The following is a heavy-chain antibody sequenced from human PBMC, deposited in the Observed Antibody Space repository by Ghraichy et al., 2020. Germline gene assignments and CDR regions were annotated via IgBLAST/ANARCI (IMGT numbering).Heavy chain of an antibody. CDR3: ARGSKVVRFFYYDGMAG. D-gene: IGHD4-23*01. CDR2: MTRSGRTK. CDR1: EFTFSSYS. Sequence: GGSLRLSCVGSEFTFSSYSMNWVRQSPGKGLEWVSYMTRSGRTKYYADSVKGRFTISRDNAQNSLYLEMNSLRDEDTAVYYCARGSKVVRFFYYDGMAGWGLGTTVPVSS. V-gene: IGHV3-48*02. J-gene: IGHJ6*02.